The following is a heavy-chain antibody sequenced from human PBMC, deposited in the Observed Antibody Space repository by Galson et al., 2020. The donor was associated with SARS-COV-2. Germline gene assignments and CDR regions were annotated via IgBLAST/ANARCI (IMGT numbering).Heavy chain of an antibody. Sequence: SETLSLTCAVYGGSFSGYYWSWIRQPPGKGLEWIGEINHSGSTNYNPSLKSRVTISVDTSKNQFSLKLSSVTAADTAVYYCARWGGGAGRSCYTGVCRAVNNYYYYYMDVWGKGTTVTVSS. D-gene: IGHD2-2*02. CDR3: ARWGGGAGRSCYTGVCRAVNNYYYYYMDV. CDR2: INHSGST. CDR1: GGSFSGYY. J-gene: IGHJ6*03. V-gene: IGHV4-34*01.